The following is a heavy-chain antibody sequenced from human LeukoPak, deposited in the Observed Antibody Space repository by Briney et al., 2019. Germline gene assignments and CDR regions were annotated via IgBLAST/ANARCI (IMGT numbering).Heavy chain of an antibody. CDR3: ARDPYPVNSWYEEIYYYYYGMDV. CDR2: ISSSSSYI. D-gene: IGHD6-13*01. V-gene: IGHV3-21*01. CDR1: GFTFSSYW. J-gene: IGHJ6*02. Sequence: GGSLRLSCAASGFTFSSYWMSWVRQAPGKGLEWVSSISSSSSYIYYADSVKGRFTISRDNAKNSLYLQMNSLRAEDTAVYYCARDPYPVNSWYEEIYYYYYGMDVWGQGTTVTVSS.